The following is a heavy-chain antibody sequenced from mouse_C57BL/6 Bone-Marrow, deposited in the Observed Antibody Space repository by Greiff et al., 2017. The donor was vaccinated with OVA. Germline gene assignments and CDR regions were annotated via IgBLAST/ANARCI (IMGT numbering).Heavy chain of an antibody. J-gene: IGHJ2*01. Sequence: QVQLKQPGAELVMPGASVKLSCKASGYTFTSYWMHWVKQRPGQGLEWIGEIDPSDSYTNYNQKFKGKSTLTVDKSSSTAYMQLSSLTSEDSAVYYCARRDYGSSYVGYFDYWGQGTTLTVSS. CDR1: GYTFTSYW. CDR2: IDPSDSYT. V-gene: IGHV1-69*01. D-gene: IGHD1-1*01. CDR3: ARRDYGSSYVGYFDY.